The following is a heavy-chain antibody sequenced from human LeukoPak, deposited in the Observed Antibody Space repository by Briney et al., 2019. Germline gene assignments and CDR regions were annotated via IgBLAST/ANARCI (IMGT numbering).Heavy chain of an antibody. CDR1: GGSVSTYY. J-gene: IGHJ4*02. Sequence: RTSETLSLTCSVSGGSVSTYYWSWIRQPPGKGLEWIGFIHYSGTTKNNDSLKTRVTISIDTSKNQFSLKLTSMTAADTAVYYCARDLRYYFDSSGYFYLGFDYWGQGTLVTVSS. CDR3: ARDLRYYFDSSGYFYLGFDY. D-gene: IGHD3-22*01. V-gene: IGHV4-59*02. CDR2: IHYSGTT.